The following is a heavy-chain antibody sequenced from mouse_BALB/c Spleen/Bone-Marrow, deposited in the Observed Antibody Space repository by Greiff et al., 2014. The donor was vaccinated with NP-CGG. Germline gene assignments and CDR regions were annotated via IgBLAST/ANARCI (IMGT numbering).Heavy chain of an antibody. D-gene: IGHD1-1*01. Sequence: VQLQQPGAELVKPGASVKLSCTASGVNIKDTYMHWVKQRPEQGLEWIGRIDPANGNTKYDPKFQGKATITADTSSNTAYLQLSSLTSGDTAVYYCAPYYYGSSQFAYWGQGTLVTVSA. V-gene: IGHV14-3*02. CDR3: APYYYGSSQFAY. J-gene: IGHJ3*01. CDR2: IDPANGNT. CDR1: GVNIKDTY.